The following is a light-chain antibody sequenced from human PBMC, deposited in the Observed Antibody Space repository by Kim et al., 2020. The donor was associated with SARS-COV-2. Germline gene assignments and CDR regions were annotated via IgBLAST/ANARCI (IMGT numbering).Light chain of an antibody. CDR3: QVWDTTSDHDV. V-gene: IGLV3-21*03. Sequence: SGKTATITWTRRNFGSNSVHWYQQRPCQAPVLVVYADSDRPSGIPERFSGSNSENTATLTISRVEVGDEADYYCQVWDTTSDHDVFGGGTQLAVL. CDR1: NFGSNS. CDR2: ADS. J-gene: IGLJ2*01.